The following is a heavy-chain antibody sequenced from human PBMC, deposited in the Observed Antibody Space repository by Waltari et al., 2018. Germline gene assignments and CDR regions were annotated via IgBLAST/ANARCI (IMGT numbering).Heavy chain of an antibody. CDR2: INPKSGAT. V-gene: IGHV1-2*02. CDR3: ARDLFPNFWSGYGFDF. Sequence: QVHLVQSGAEVRTPGASVRVSCKTSGYSFSDPHISWVRQAPGQGLAWMGWINPKSGATNPAQKYQGRVTMTTDTSTNTVYMELRRLTSDDTAVYYCARDLFPNFWSGYGFDFWGQGTKVTVSS. J-gene: IGHJ3*01. CDR1: GYSFSDPH. D-gene: IGHD3-3*01.